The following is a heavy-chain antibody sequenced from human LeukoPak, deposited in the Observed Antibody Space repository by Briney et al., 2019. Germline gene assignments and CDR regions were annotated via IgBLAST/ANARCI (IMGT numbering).Heavy chain of an antibody. V-gene: IGHV4-39*07. D-gene: IGHD3-10*01. CDR1: GGSISSSSYY. CDR2: IYYSGST. Sequence: PSETLSLTCTVSGGSISSSSYYWGWIRQPPGKGLEWIGSIYYSGSTYYNPSLKSRVTISVDTSKNQFSLKLSSVTAADTAVYYCARLSGSLKAFDIWGQGTMVTVSS. J-gene: IGHJ3*02. CDR3: ARLSGSLKAFDI.